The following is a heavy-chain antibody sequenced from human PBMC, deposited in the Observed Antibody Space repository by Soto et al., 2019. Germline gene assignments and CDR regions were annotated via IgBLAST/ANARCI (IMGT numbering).Heavy chain of an antibody. CDR2: ISANTGDT. CDR1: GYTFTSYG. Sequence: ASVKVSCKASGYTFTSYGISWVRQAPGQGLEWMGWISANTGDTNYAQELQGRVTMTTDTSTNTVYMELKSLRSDDTAVYYCARVVVSGHNWFDPWGQGTLVTVSS. V-gene: IGHV1-18*04. D-gene: IGHD2-15*01. J-gene: IGHJ5*02. CDR3: ARVVVSGHNWFDP.